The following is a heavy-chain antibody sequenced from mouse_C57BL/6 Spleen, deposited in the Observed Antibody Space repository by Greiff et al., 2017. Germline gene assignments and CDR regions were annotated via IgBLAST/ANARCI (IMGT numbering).Heavy chain of an antibody. Sequence: EVHLVESGGGLVKPGGSLKLSCAASGFTFSDYGMHWVRQAPEKGLEWVAYISSGSSTIYYADTVKGRFTISRDNAKNTLFLQMTSLRSEDTAMYYCARDYGNYFYAMDYWGQGTSVTVSS. CDR1: GFTFSDYG. CDR3: ARDYGNYFYAMDY. CDR2: ISSGSSTI. D-gene: IGHD2-1*01. V-gene: IGHV5-17*01. J-gene: IGHJ4*01.